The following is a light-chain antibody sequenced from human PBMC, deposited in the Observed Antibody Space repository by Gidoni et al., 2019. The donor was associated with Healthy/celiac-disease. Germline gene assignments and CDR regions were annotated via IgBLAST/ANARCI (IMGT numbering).Light chain of an antibody. J-gene: IGLJ1*01. Sequence: QSAQTQHASVSGSTGQAITSSCTGTSSDVGGSNYVSWYQQHPGKAPKLMIYEVSDRPSGVSNRFSGSKSGNTASLTISGLQAEDEADYFCSSYTSSITPVFGPGTKVTVL. V-gene: IGLV2-14*01. CDR2: EVS. CDR3: SSYTSSITPV. CDR1: SSDVGGSNY.